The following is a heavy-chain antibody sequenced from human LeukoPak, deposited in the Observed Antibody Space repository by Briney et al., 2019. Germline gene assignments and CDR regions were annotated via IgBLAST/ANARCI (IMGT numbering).Heavy chain of an antibody. J-gene: IGHJ4*02. CDR1: GFTVSSNY. D-gene: IGHD3-10*01. Sequence: GGSLRLSCAASGFTVSSNYMSRVRQAPGKGLEWVSVIYSGGSTHYTDSVRGRFTISRDNSKNTLYLQMNSLRVDDTAMYYCAREITMVRGVPMYYFDYWGQGTLVTVSS. V-gene: IGHV3-66*02. CDR2: IYSGGST. CDR3: AREITMVRGVPMYYFDY.